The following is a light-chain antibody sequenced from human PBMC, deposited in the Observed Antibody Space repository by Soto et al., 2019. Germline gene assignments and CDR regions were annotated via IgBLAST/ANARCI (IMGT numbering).Light chain of an antibody. V-gene: IGKV3-15*01. CDR1: QSISSN. CDR2: GAS. Sequence: IVMTQSPATLSVSPGERATLSCRASQSISSNLAWYQQTPGQAPRLLMYGASTRATGIPARFSGSGSGTDFTLTISSLQSEDFAVYYCQHYNNWPPWTFGQGTKVEIK. CDR3: QHYNNWPPWT. J-gene: IGKJ1*01.